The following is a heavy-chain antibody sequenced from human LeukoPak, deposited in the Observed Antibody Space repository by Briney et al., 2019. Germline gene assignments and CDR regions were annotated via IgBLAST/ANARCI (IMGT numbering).Heavy chain of an antibody. V-gene: IGHV3-21*01. D-gene: IGHD3/OR15-3a*01. CDR1: GFTFSTYT. Sequence: GGSLSLSCAASGFTFSTYTLNWVRQAPGKGLEWVSSMSSTSSYIYYADSVKGRFTISRDNAKNSLYLQMNSLRVEDAAVYYWASGLVTTYWGQGTLVTVSS. J-gene: IGHJ4*02. CDR2: MSSTSSYI. CDR3: ASGLVTTY.